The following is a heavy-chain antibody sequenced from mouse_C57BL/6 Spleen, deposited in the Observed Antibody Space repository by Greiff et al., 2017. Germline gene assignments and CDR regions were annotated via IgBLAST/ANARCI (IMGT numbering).Heavy chain of an antibody. CDR1: GFNIKDDY. J-gene: IGHJ2*01. V-gene: IGHV14-4*01. CDR2: IDPENGDT. CDR3: TTRGITTVDY. Sequence: VQLQQSGAELVRPGASVKLSCTASGFNIKDDYMYWVKQRPEQGLEWIGWIDPENGDTEYASKFQGKATITADTSSNTAYLQLSSLTSEDTAGYYCTTRGITTVDYWGQGTTLTVSS. D-gene: IGHD1-1*01.